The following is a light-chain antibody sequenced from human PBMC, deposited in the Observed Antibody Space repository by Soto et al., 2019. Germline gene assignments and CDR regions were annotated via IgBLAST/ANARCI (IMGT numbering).Light chain of an antibody. V-gene: IGKV3-11*01. CDR3: QQRSNWPPGLT. Sequence: EIVLTQSPATLSLSPGDRATLSCRASQSVSSYLAWYQQKPGQAPRLLIYDASNRATGIPARFSGSGSGTDFTLTISSLEPEDFAVYYCQQRSNWPPGLTFGGGTRLEIK. CDR2: DAS. CDR1: QSVSSY. J-gene: IGKJ5*01.